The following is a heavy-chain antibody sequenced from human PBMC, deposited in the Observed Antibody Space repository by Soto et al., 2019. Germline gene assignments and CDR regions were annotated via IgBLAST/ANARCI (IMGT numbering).Heavy chain of an antibody. V-gene: IGHV3-23*01. Sequence: GGSLRLSCVASGLTFSSYGMSWARQAPGKGLEWVSTISGTGGRTYYADSVKGRFTISRDNSKNTLYLHINSLRAEDTAVYYCARSWGYYDSSGYYNYYYYGMDVWGQGTTVTVSS. J-gene: IGHJ6*02. CDR3: ARSWGYYDSSGYYNYYYYGMDV. CDR2: ISGTGGRT. D-gene: IGHD3-22*01. CDR1: GLTFSSYG.